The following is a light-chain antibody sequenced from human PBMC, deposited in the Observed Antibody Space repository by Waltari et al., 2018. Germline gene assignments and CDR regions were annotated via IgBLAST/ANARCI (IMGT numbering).Light chain of an antibody. J-gene: IGLJ3*02. V-gene: IGLV4-69*01. CDR2: VNSDGSH. CDR1: RGHSSNV. Sequence: QLVLTQSPSASPSLGASVKLTCTLSRGHSSNVIAWLQQQPEKGPRYLMKVNSDGSHSKGDEIPDRFSGSSSGAERYLTISSLQSEDEADYYCQTGGHGTWVFGGGTKLTVL. CDR3: QTGGHGTWV.